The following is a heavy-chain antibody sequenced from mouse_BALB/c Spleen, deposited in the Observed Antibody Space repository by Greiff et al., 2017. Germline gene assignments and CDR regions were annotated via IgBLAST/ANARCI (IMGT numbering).Heavy chain of an antibody. D-gene: IGHD2-2*01. Sequence: EVKVEESGPGLVKPSQSLSLTCTVTGYSITSDYAWNWIRQFPGNKLEWMGYISYSGSTSYNPSLKSRISITRDTSKNQFFLQLNSVTTEDTATYYCARRLSYFDYWGQGTTLTVSS. J-gene: IGHJ2*01. V-gene: IGHV3-2*02. CDR3: ARRLSYFDY. CDR2: ISYSGST. CDR1: GYSITSDYA.